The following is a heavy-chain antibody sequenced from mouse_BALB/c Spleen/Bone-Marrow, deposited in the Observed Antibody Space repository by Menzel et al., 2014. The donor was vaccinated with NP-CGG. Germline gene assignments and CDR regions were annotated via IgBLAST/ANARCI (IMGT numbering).Heavy chain of an antibody. CDR2: IDPSDSET. J-gene: IGHJ2*01. V-gene: IGHV1-69*02. CDR3: ARSWVYFDY. Sequence: QVQLKQSGAELVKPGAPVKLSCKASGYTFTSYWMNWVKQRPGRGLEWIGRIDPSDSETHYNQKFKDKATLTVDKSSSTAYIQLSSLTSEDSAVYYCARSWVYFDYWGQGTTLTVSA. CDR1: GYTFTSYW. D-gene: IGHD4-1*01.